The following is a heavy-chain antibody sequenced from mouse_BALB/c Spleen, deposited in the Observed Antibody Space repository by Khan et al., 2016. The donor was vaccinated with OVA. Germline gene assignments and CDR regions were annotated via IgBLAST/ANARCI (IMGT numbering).Heavy chain of an antibody. Sequence: EVHLVESGGGLVKPGGSLKLSCAASGFTFSNYAMSWVRQSPEKRLEWVASISSGDSTYYPDSVKGRLPISRDNARNILYLQRISLRHEDTAMYYCARDYWFAYWGQGTLVTVSA. CDR1: GFTFSNYA. CDR2: ISSGDST. J-gene: IGHJ3*01. CDR3: ARDYWFAY. V-gene: IGHV5-6-5*01.